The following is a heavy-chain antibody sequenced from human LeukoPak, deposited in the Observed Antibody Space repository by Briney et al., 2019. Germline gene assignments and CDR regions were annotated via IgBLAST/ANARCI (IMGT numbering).Heavy chain of an antibody. Sequence: ETLSLTCTVSGGSISSSSYYWGWIRQPPGKGLEWIGSIYYSGSTYYNPSLKSRVTISVDTSKNQFSLKLSSVTAADTAVYYCAREGGLQHHFDYWGQGALVTVSS. D-gene: IGHD4-11*01. CDR1: GGSISSSSYY. CDR2: IYYSGST. CDR3: AREGGLQHHFDY. J-gene: IGHJ4*02. V-gene: IGHV4-39*07.